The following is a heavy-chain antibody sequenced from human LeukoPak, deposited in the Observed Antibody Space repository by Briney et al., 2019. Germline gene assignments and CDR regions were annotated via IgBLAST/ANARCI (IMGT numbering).Heavy chain of an antibody. Sequence: PSGTLSLASTVSGGSINSSSYYWGWIRQPPGKGLEWIGSIFYSGNTYDNPSLKSRVTISVDTSKNQFSLKLNSVTAADTAVYYCARHRSKWLQSSFDYWGQGTLVTVSS. CDR2: IFYSGNT. CDR1: GGSINSSSYY. V-gene: IGHV4-39*01. D-gene: IGHD5-24*01. CDR3: ARHRSKWLQSSFDY. J-gene: IGHJ4*02.